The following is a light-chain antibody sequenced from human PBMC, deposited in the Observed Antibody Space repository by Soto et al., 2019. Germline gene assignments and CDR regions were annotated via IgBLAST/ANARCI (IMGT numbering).Light chain of an antibody. CDR1: QTVSNN. Sequence: EIVMTQSPATLSVSPGERATLSCRASQTVSNNLAWYQQKPGRAPRLLIYNASARATGIPARFSGSGSGTEFTPTISSLQSEDFALYYCQQYNNSPPYTFGQGTNLPIK. CDR3: QQYNNSPPYT. V-gene: IGKV3-15*01. J-gene: IGKJ2*01. CDR2: NAS.